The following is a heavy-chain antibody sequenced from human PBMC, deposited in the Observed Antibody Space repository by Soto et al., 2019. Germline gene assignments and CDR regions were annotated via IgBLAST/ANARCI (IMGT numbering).Heavy chain of an antibody. J-gene: IGHJ4*02. CDR3: ARGSGHDRSFDY. CDR2: TYYRSKWYN. CDR1: GEGVSSTSAA. V-gene: IGHV6-1*01. Sequence: PSQTLSLTCDISGEGVSSTSAAWNWIRQSTSRGLEWLGRTYYRSKWYNDYAVSVKSRITINPDTSKNQFSLQLNSVTPEDSALYYCARGSGHDRSFDYWGQGTLVTVSS. D-gene: IGHD5-12*01.